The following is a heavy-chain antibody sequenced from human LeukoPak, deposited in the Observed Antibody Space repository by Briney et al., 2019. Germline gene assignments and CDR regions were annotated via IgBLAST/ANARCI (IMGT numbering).Heavy chain of an antibody. D-gene: IGHD5-24*01. V-gene: IGHV4-61*02. CDR3: ARDRGDGYDTYYYYYYMDV. CDR1: GGSISSGSYY. J-gene: IGHJ6*03. Sequence: SQTLSLTCTVSGGSISSGSYYWSWIRQPAGKGLEWIGRIYTSGSTNYNPSLKSRVTISVDTSKNQFSLKLSSVTAADTAVYYCARDRGDGYDTYYYYYYMDVWGKGTTVTISS. CDR2: IYTSGST.